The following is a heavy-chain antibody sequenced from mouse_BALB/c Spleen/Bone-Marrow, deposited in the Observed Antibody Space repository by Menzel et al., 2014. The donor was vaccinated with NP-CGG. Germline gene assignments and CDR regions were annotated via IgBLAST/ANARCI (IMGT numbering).Heavy chain of an antibody. J-gene: IGHJ3*01. D-gene: IGHD2-1*01. CDR1: GYTFSSYW. V-gene: IGHV1-9*01. CDR3: ARVLYYGNYDSFAY. Sequence: QVQLQQPGAELMKPGASVKISCKATGYTFSSYWIEWVKLRPGHGHEWIGEILPGSGTSNYNMKFKGKATLTADTSSNTAYMQLSSLTSEDAAVYYCARVLYYGNYDSFAYWGQGTLVTVSA. CDR2: ILPGSGTS.